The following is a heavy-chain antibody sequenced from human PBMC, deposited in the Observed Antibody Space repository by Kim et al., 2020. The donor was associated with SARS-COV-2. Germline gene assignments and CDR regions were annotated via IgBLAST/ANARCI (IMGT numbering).Heavy chain of an antibody. CDR1: GFTFSSYG. CDR2: IWYDGSNK. CDR3: AKGGRAAAVAPFDY. Sequence: GGSLRLSCAASGFTFSSYGMHWVRQAPGKGLEWVAVIWYDGSNKYYADSVKGRFTISRDNSKNTLYLQMNSLRAEDTAVYYCAKGGRAAAVAPFDYWGQG. J-gene: IGHJ4*02. V-gene: IGHV3-33*06. D-gene: IGHD6-19*01.